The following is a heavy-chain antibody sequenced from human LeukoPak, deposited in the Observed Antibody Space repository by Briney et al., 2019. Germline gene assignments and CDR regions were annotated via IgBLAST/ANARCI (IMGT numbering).Heavy chain of an antibody. CDR1: GGSISSYY. CDR2: IYTSGST. V-gene: IGHV4-4*07. D-gene: IGHD5-18*01. Sequence: SETLSLTCTVSGGSISSYYWSWIRQPAGKGLEWIGRIYTSGSTNYNPSLKSRVTISVDTSKNQFSLNLNSLTAADTAIYYCARVLSDSSGYNFEYWGQGTLVTVSS. J-gene: IGHJ4*02. CDR3: ARVLSDSSGYNFEY.